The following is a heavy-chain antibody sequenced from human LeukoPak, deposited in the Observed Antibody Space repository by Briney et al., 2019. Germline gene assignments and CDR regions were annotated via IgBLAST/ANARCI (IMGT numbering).Heavy chain of an antibody. Sequence: GGPLRLSCAASGFTFSSYGMHWVRQAPGKGLEWVAFVRYDGSNKYYADSVKGRFTISRDNSKNTLYLQMNSLRAEDTAVYYCAKGGGYYDSSGYYLDYWGQGTLVTVSS. CDR1: GFTFSSYG. V-gene: IGHV3-30*02. CDR2: VRYDGSNK. J-gene: IGHJ4*02. CDR3: AKGGGYYDSSGYYLDY. D-gene: IGHD3-22*01.